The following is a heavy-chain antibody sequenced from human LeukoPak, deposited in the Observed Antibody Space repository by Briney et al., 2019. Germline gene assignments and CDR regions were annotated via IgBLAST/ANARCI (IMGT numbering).Heavy chain of an antibody. CDR2: IYYSGNT. J-gene: IGHJ4*02. CDR3: ARLQATVSIHSYFDY. V-gene: IGHV4-59*01. D-gene: IGHD4-17*01. Sequence: PSETLSLTCTVSGGSISRYYWSWIRQSPGKGLEWIGYIYYSGNTNYNPSLKSRVTISVDTSKNQISLKLTSVTAADTAVYYCARLQATVSIHSYFDYWGQGTLVTVSS. CDR1: GGSISRYY.